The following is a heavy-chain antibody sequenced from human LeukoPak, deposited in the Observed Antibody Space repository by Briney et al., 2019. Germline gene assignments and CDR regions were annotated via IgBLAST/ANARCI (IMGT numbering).Heavy chain of an antibody. J-gene: IGHJ4*02. CDR3: ARADSYGSVFDY. CDR2: IYSGGST. V-gene: IGHV3-66*01. Sequence: GGSLRLSCAASGFTVSSNYMSWVRQAPGKGLEWVSVIYSGGSTYYADSVKGRFTISRDNSKNTLYLQMNSLRAEDTAVYYCARADSYGSVFDYWGQGTLVTVSS. D-gene: IGHD5-18*01. CDR1: GFTVSSNY.